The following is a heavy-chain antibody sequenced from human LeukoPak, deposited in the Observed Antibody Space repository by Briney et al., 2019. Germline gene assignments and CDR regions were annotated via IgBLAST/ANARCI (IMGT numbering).Heavy chain of an antibody. Sequence: LSETLSLTCTVSGGSISSYYWSWIRQPAGKGLEWIGRIYTSGSTNYNPSLKSRVTMSVDTSKNQFSLKLSSVTAADTAVYYCARARIVVVPAAPILDVWGQGTTVTVSS. CDR3: ARARIVVVPAAPILDV. J-gene: IGHJ6*02. CDR2: IYTSGST. V-gene: IGHV4-4*07. CDR1: GGSISSYY. D-gene: IGHD2-2*01.